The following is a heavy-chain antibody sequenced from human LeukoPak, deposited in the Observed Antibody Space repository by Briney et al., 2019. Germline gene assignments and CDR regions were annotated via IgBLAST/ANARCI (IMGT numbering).Heavy chain of an antibody. J-gene: IGHJ4*02. CDR3: ARDGSGSYFNR. D-gene: IGHD3-10*01. V-gene: IGHV3-21*01. Sequence: GGSLRLSCAASGFTFSSYSMNWVRQAPGKGLEWVSSISSSSSYIYYADSVKGRFTISRDGAKNSLYLQMNSLRAEDTAVYYCARDGSGSYFNRWGQGTLVTVSS. CDR2: ISSSSSYI. CDR1: GFTFSSYS.